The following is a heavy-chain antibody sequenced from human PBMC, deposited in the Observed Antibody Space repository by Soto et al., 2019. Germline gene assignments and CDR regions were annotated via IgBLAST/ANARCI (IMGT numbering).Heavy chain of an antibody. CDR3: AREASGYDF. CDR2: IIPVFGRP. CDR1: GGTFSSFG. Sequence: SVKVSCKASGGTFSSFGISWVRQAPGQGLEWMGGIIPVFGRPNYAQRFRGRLTITADESTNTSYMELIDLTSEDTAVYYCAREASGYDFWGQGNQVT. J-gene: IGHJ1*01. D-gene: IGHD5-12*01. V-gene: IGHV1-69*13.